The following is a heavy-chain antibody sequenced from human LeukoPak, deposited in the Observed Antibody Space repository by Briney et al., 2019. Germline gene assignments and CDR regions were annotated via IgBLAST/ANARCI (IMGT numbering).Heavy chain of an antibody. V-gene: IGHV4-59*01. Sequence: SETLSLTCTVSGGSISSYYWSWIRQPPGKGLVWIGYIYYSGSTNYNPSLKSRVTISVDTSKNQFSLKLSSVTAADTAVYYCARESIAAAGGDDAFDIWGQGTMVTVSS. J-gene: IGHJ3*02. CDR2: IYYSGST. CDR3: ARESIAAAGGDDAFDI. CDR1: GGSISSYY. D-gene: IGHD6-13*01.